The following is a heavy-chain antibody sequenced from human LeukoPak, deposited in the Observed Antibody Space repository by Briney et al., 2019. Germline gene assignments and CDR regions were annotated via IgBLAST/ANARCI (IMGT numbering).Heavy chain of an antibody. V-gene: IGHV1-2*02. CDR2: INPNNGGT. D-gene: IGHD3-10*01. J-gene: IGHJ5*02. Sequence: GASVKVSCKASGYTFTGYYMHWVRQAPGQGLEWMGWINPNNGGTNYAQKLQGRVTMTRDTSISTAYMELSRLRSDDTAVYYCARPPMVRGVSWFDPWGQGTLVTVSS. CDR1: GYTFTGYY. CDR3: ARPPMVRGVSWFDP.